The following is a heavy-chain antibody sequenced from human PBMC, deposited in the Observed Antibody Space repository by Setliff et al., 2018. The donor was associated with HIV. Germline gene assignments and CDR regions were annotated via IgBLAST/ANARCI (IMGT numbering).Heavy chain of an antibody. CDR2: INTANANT. V-gene: IGHV1-3*04. CDR1: GYTFRNYA. D-gene: IGHD5-18*01. CDR3: ARDMQDNNSFGPNSNLGY. Sequence: ASVKVSCKSSGYTFRNYALHWVRQAPGQRLEWMGWINTANANTKYSQKFQGRVTITRDTSASTAYMELSSLRSEDTAVYFCARDMQDNNSFGPNSNLGYWGQGTQVTVPQ. J-gene: IGHJ4*02.